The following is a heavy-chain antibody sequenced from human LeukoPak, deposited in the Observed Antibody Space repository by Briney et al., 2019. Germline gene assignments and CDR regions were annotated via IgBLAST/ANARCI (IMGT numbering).Heavy chain of an antibody. CDR3: AIDLQDISSWYELGACDI. D-gene: IGHD6-13*01. V-gene: IGHV1-69*04. CDR2: IIPILGIA. J-gene: IGHJ3*02. CDR1: GGTFSSYT. Sequence: ASVKVSCKASGGTFSSYTISWVRQAPGQGLAWMGRIIPILGIANFAQKFQGRVTITADKSSREPYMELSSLRSEDTAVYYCAIDLQDISSWYELGACDIWGQGTMVSVSS.